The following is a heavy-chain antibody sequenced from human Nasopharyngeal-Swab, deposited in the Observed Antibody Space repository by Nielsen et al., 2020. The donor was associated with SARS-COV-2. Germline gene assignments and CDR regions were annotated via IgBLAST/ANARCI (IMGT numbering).Heavy chain of an antibody. D-gene: IGHD5-18*01. V-gene: IGHV4-39*01. CDR1: GGSISSSGYY. J-gene: IGHJ6*02. CDR3: ARQLGGYSYGFYYYYGMDV. CDR2: IYYSGST. Sequence: SETLSLTCTVSGGSISSSGYYWGWIRQPPGKGLEWIGSIYYSGSTYYNPSLKSRVTISVDTSKNQFSLKLSSVTAADTAVYYCARQLGGYSYGFYYYYGMDVWGQGTTVTVSS.